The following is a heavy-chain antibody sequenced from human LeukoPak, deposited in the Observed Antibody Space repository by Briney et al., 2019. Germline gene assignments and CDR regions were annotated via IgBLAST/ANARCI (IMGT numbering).Heavy chain of an antibody. CDR1: GFTFSSYA. J-gene: IGHJ4*02. Sequence: MSGGSLRLSCAASGFTFSSYATSWVRQAPGKGLEWIGSIYYSGSNYYNPSLKSRVTISVDTSKSQFSLKLSAVTAAESAVYYCARDGAPWGEPCGGYWGQGTLVTVSS. V-gene: IGHV4-39*02. CDR3: ARDGAPWGEPCGGY. D-gene: IGHD3-16*01. CDR2: IYYSGSN.